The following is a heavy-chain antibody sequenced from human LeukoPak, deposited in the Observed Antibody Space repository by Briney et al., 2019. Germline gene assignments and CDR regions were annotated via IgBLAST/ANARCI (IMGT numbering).Heavy chain of an antibody. J-gene: IGHJ5*02. Sequence: ASVKVSCKASGYTFTGYYMHWVRQAPGQGLEWMGWINPNSGGTNYAQKFQGRVTMTRDTSISTAYMELSRLRSDDTAVYYCASWGYDILTGYYKVYWFDPWGQGTLVTVSS. CDR3: ASWGYDILTGYYKVYWFDP. D-gene: IGHD3-9*01. V-gene: IGHV1-2*02. CDR2: INPNSGGT. CDR1: GYTFTGYY.